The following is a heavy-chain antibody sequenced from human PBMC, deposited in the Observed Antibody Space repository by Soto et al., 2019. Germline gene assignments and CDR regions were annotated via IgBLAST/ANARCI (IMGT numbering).Heavy chain of an antibody. D-gene: IGHD2-15*01. J-gene: IGHJ2*01. CDR1: GYTFTSYD. Sequence: QVQLVQSGAEVKKPGASVKVSCKASGYTFTSYDINWVRQAAGQGLEWIGWMNPNSGKAVYAQKFRGRVPMAGNTSISTAYMELSSLRSDDTAVYFCARGLVVVSATYWYFDLWGRGTLVTVSS. V-gene: IGHV1-8*01. CDR2: MNPNSGKA. CDR3: ARGLVVVSATYWYFDL.